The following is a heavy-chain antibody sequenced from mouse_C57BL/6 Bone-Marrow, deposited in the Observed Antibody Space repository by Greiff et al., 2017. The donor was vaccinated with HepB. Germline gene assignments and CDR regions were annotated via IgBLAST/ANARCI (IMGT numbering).Heavy chain of an antibody. D-gene: IGHD1-1*01. Sequence: QVQLQQSGPELVKPGASVKISCKASGYAFSSSWMNWVKQRPGKGLEWIGRIYPGDGDTNYNGKFKGKATLTADKSSSTAYMQLSSLTSEDSAVYFCAINYYGSSYKDYWGQGTTLTVSS. CDR1: GYAFSSSW. J-gene: IGHJ2*01. CDR2: IYPGDGDT. CDR3: AINYYGSSYKDY. V-gene: IGHV1-82*01.